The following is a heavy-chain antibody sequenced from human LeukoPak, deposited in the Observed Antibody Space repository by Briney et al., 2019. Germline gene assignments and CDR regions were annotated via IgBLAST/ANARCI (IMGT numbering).Heavy chain of an antibody. J-gene: IGHJ4*02. CDR1: GYTFTSYG. V-gene: IGHV1-18*01. Sequence: ASVKLSCKASGYTFTSYGISWVREAPGQGLEWMGWFSAYNDNTNYAQKLQGRVTMNTDTSTGTAYIELRSLRSDDTAVYYCARDLEYTSSSEWGYWGQGTLVTVSS. D-gene: IGHD6-6*01. CDR2: FSAYNDNT. CDR3: ARDLEYTSSSEWGY.